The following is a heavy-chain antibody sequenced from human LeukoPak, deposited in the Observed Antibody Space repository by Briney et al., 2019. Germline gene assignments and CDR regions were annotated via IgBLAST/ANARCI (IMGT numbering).Heavy chain of an antibody. D-gene: IGHD1-26*01. CDR2: ISAYNGNT. J-gene: IGHJ6*03. Sequence: ASVKVSCKASGYTFTSYGISGVRQAPGQGREGMGWISAYNGNTNYAQKLQGRVTMTTDTSTSTAYMELRSLRSDDTAVYYCARGSGSYYYYYYMDVWGKGTTVTVSS. CDR3: ARGSGSYYYYYYMDV. V-gene: IGHV1-18*01. CDR1: GYTFTSYG.